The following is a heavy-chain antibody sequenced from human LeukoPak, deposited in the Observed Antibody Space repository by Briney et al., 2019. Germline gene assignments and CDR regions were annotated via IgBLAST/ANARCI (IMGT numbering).Heavy chain of an antibody. J-gene: IGHJ4*02. Sequence: GGSLRLSCAASGFAFSSHSINWVRQAPGKGLEWVSSISSSSSYIYYADSVKGRFTISRDNAKNSLCLQMNSLRAEDTAVYYCARGAHSYFDYWGQGTLVTVSS. CDR3: ARGAHSYFDY. CDR1: GFAFSSHS. D-gene: IGHD2-21*01. CDR2: ISSSSSYI. V-gene: IGHV3-21*01.